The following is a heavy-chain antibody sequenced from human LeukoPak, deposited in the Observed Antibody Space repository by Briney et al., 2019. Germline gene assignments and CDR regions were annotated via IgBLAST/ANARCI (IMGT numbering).Heavy chain of an antibody. CDR2: INHSGGT. V-gene: IGHV4-34*01. Sequence: SETLSLTCAVYGGSFSGYYWSWIRQPPGKGLEWIGEINHSGGTNYNPSLKSRVTISVDTSKSQFSLKLSSVTAADTAVYYCARAYGGKETDWGQGTLVTVSS. CDR1: GGSFSGYY. D-gene: IGHD4-23*01. J-gene: IGHJ4*02. CDR3: ARAYGGKETD.